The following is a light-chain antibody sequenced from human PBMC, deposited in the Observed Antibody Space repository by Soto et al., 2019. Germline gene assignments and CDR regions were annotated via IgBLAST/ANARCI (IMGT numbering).Light chain of an antibody. CDR1: QTVSNNY. CDR3: QQRSNWPPIT. CDR2: AAS. J-gene: IGKJ5*01. Sequence: EIVFTQSPGTLSLPPGDRSTLSCMAIQTVSNNYLIWYQQKGVQAPRLLIYAASSRAAGIPDRFSGSGSATAFTPTTSSLEPEDFAVYYCQQRSNWPPITFGQGTRLDIK. V-gene: IGKV3D-20*02.